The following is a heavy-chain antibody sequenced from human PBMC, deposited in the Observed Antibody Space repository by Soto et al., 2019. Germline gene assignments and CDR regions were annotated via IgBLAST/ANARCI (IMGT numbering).Heavy chain of an antibody. CDR3: ASIFGSAGY. V-gene: IGHV3-30*03. Sequence: GGSLRLSCAASGFSFSKYGMHWVRQAPGKGLEWVAFVSSDGNNKYYGDSVKGRFTISRDNSKNTLYLQMNSLRAEDTAVYYCASIFGSAGYWGQGTLVTVSS. CDR1: GFSFSKYG. J-gene: IGHJ4*02. CDR2: VSSDGNNK. D-gene: IGHD3-10*02.